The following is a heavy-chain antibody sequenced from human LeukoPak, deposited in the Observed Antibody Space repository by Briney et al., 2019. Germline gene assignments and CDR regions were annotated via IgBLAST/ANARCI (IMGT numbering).Heavy chain of an antibody. J-gene: IGHJ4*02. CDR1: GYTSTSYG. CDR2: ISAYNGNT. CDR3: ARVPYDSSGYYQYYFDY. V-gene: IGHV1-18*01. D-gene: IGHD3-22*01. Sequence: ASVKVSCKASGYTSTSYGISWVRQAPGQGLEWMGWISAYNGNTNYAQKLQGRVTMTTDTSTSTAYMELRSLRSDDTAVYYCARVPYDSSGYYQYYFDYWGQGTLVTVSS.